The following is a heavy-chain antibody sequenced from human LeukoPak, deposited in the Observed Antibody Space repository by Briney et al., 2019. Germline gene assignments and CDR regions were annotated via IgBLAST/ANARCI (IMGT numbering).Heavy chain of an antibody. CDR3: ARGDGHPPTLRYCSSASCDFDF. CDR1: GFTFSAYG. J-gene: IGHJ4*02. Sequence: PGGSLRLSCAASGFTFSAYGMHWLRQAPGKGLEWVTFIRYDGTSEYYADSVKGRSTISRDNAKNTLYLQMNSLRAEDTAVYYCARGDGHPPTLRYCSSASCDFDFWGQGTLVTVSS. D-gene: IGHD2-15*01. CDR2: IRYDGTSE. V-gene: IGHV3-30*02.